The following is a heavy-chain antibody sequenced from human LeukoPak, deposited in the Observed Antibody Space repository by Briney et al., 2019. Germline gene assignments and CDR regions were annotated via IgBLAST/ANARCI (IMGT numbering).Heavy chain of an antibody. CDR3: AREHQWASDY. V-gene: IGHV1-2*02. CDR2: IYPNTGGT. J-gene: IGHJ4*02. Sequence: ASVKVSCKASGYSFNDHYVHWIRQAPGQGLEWVGWIYPNTGGTEYAQKFKDRATITRDTSSSTVYMELKSLRSDDTAIYYCAREHQWASDYWGQGTLVTVSS. D-gene: IGHD1-26*01. CDR1: GYSFNDHY.